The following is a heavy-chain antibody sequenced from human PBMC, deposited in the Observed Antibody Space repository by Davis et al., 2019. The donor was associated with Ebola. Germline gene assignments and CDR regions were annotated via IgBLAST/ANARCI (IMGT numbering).Heavy chain of an antibody. J-gene: IGHJ1*01. CDR3: AKGGITMDRGASF. D-gene: IGHD3-10*01. V-gene: IGHV3-30*04. CDR2: IAYDGSVK. CDR1: GFSFSNFA. Sequence: GESLKISCAASGFSFSNFAMHWVRQVSGKGLEWVAVIAYDGSVKYYADSVQGRLFTSRDNSMSTLDLQLNGLTAEDSGIYYCAKGGITMDRGASFWGQGTLVSVSS.